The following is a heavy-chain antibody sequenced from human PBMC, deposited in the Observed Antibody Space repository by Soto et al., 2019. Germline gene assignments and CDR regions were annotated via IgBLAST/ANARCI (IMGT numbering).Heavy chain of an antibody. CDR2: IYWDDDK. Sequence: QITLKESGPTLVKPTQTLTLTCTFSGFSLSTSRVGVGWIRQPPGKALEWLALIYWDDDKYYSPSLKSRLTITQDTSKNQVVLTLTNMDPMDTATYYCARTYYDILTGYYNPWYFDLWGRGTLVTVSS. J-gene: IGHJ2*01. CDR1: GFSLSTSRVG. CDR3: ARTYYDILTGYYNPWYFDL. V-gene: IGHV2-5*02. D-gene: IGHD3-9*01.